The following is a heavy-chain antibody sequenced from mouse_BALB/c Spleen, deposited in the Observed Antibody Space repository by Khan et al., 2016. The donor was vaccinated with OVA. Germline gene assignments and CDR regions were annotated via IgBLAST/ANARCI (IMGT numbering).Heavy chain of an antibody. D-gene: IGHD1-1*01. J-gene: IGHJ2*01. CDR3: ATSYFYYYYFDY. CDR2: ISGDSNTI. CDR1: GFTFSSYG. V-gene: IGHV5-17*02. Sequence: EVQLVESGGDLVQPGGSRKLSCAASGFTFSSYGMHWVRQAPEKGLEWVAYISGDSNTIYYADTVKGRFTISRDNPRNTLVLQMTSLISEDAAMYYCATSYFYYYYFDYWGPGTTLTVSS.